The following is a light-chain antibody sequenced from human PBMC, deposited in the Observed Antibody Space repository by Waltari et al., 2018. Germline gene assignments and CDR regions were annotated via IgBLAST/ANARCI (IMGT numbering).Light chain of an antibody. CDR2: EVN. CDR3: SSYAGSNYYV. V-gene: IGLV2-8*01. J-gene: IGLJ1*01. CDR1: SSDVGGYNY. Sequence: QSALTQPPSASGSPGQSVTISCTGTSSDVGGYNYVPWYQQHPGKAPKLMIYEVNEQPSGVPDRFSGSKSGNTASLTVSGLQAEDEADYYCSSYAGSNYYVFGTGTKVTVL.